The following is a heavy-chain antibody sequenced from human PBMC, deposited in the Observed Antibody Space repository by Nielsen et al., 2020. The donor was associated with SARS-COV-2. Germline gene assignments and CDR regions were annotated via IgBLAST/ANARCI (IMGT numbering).Heavy chain of an antibody. V-gene: IGHV3-15*01. CDR2: IKSKTDGGTT. CDR3: TTDLGLLWFGVSRDASYYYMDV. Sequence: WIRQPPGKGLEWVGRIKSKTDGGTTDYAAPVEGRFTISRDDSKNTLYLQMNSLKTEDTAVYYCTTDLGLLWFGVSRDASYYYMDVWGKGTTVTVSS. D-gene: IGHD3-10*01. J-gene: IGHJ6*03.